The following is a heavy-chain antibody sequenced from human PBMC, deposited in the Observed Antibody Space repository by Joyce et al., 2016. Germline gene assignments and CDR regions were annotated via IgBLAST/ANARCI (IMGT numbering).Heavy chain of an antibody. Sequence: EVQLVESGGGLVKPGGSLRLSCAAAGFTFSNYSMSWVHQAQGKGLEGVSSLSSSSSYIKYTDSVKGRLTISRDNAKNSLYLQMNSLRVEDTAVYYCARSSYTNGIFDYWGQGTLVTVSS. J-gene: IGHJ4*02. CDR1: GFTFSNYS. V-gene: IGHV3-21*01. CDR2: LSSSSSYI. D-gene: IGHD2-8*01. CDR3: ARSSYTNGIFDY.